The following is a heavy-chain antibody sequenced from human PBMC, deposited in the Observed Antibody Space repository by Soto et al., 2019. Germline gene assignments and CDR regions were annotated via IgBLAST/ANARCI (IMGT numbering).Heavy chain of an antibody. CDR1: GFSFSRRS. V-gene: IGHV3-48*02. D-gene: IGHD1-1*01. CDR3: ETGERDPTIDS. CDR2: ISGMSTTI. J-gene: IGHJ4*02. Sequence: GGSLRLSCAASGFSFSRRSMNCVRQAPGKGLEWVSYISGMSTTIYCADSVKGRFTISRDNDKNSLYLQMNSLRDEDTAVYYCETGERDPTIDSWGQGALVTVSS.